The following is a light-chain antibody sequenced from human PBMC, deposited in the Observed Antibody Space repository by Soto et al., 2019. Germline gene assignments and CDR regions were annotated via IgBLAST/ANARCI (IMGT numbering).Light chain of an antibody. CDR3: QQQST. CDR2: GAS. J-gene: IGKJ1*01. Sequence: EIVLTQSPGTLSLSPGERDTLSCRASQTVSSSYLAWYQQKPGQAPRLLIYGASSRATGIPDRFSGSGSGTDFTLTISRLEPEDFAVYFCQQQSTFGQGTKVDIK. CDR1: QTVSSSY. V-gene: IGKV3-20*01.